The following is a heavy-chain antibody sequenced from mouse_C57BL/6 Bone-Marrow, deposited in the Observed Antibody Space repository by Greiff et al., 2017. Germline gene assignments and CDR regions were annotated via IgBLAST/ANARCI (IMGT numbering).Heavy chain of an antibody. CDR2: INPNNGGT. CDR1: GYTFTDYY. CDR3: AREGNYVCFDY. J-gene: IGHJ2*01. V-gene: IGHV1-26*01. D-gene: IGHD2-1*01. Sequence: QLQQSGPELVKPGASVKISCKASGYTFTDYYMNWVKQSHGKSLEWIGDINPNNGGTSYNQKFKGKATLTVDKSSSTAYMELRSLTSEDSAVYYCAREGNYVCFDYWGQGTTLTVSS.